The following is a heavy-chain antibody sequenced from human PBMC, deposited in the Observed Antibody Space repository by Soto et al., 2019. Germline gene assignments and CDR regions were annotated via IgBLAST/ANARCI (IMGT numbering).Heavy chain of an antibody. D-gene: IGHD1-20*01. CDR1: GGSIYFSSFY. J-gene: IGHJ2*01. CDR2: KYYTGST. V-gene: IGHV4-39*01. Sequence: SETLSLTCTVSGGSIYFSSFYWGWIRQPPGKGLEWIGSKYYTGSTYYNPSLKSRVTISEDTSKNQVSLKVTSVTAADTAVYYCATLTSVWTYWYFDLWGRGTLVTVSS. CDR3: ATLTSVWTYWYFDL.